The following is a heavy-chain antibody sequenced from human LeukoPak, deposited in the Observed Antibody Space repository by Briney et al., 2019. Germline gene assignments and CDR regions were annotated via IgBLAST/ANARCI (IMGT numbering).Heavy chain of an antibody. CDR3: AKDGLCPNVCPTQIAVAGYFDS. CDR2: INSHADST. CDR1: GFTLRIFT. V-gene: IGHV3-23*01. J-gene: IGHJ4*02. Sequence: GGSLRLSCAASGFTLRIFTMSWVRPAPGKGLEWISTINSHADSTYYADSVKGRFTLSRDNFQNTLFLQMNSLRAEDTAIYYCAKDGLCPNVCPTQIAVAGYFDSWGQGILVTVSS. D-gene: IGHD6-19*01.